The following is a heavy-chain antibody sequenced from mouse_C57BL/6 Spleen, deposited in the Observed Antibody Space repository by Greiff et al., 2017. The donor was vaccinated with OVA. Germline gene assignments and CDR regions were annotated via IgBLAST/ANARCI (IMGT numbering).Heavy chain of an antibody. J-gene: IGHJ3*01. Sequence: QVQLQQSGPELVKPGASVKISCKASGYAFSSSWMNWVKQRPGTGLGWIGRIYPGDGDTNYNGKFKGKATLTADTSSRTAYMQLSSLTSEDAAVYFCASNFDPFAYGGQGTLVTVSA. V-gene: IGHV1-82*01. CDR3: ASNFDPFAY. D-gene: IGHD4-1*02. CDR2: IYPGDGDT. CDR1: GYAFSSSW.